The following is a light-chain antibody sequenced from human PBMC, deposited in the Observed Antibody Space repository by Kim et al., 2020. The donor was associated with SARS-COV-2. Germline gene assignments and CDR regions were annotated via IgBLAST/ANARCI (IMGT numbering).Light chain of an antibody. J-gene: IGKJ2*01. CDR1: QSLSSTY. V-gene: IGKV3-20*01. CDR2: GAS. Sequence: SPGERATPSCRASQSLSSTYLVWYQQKPGQAPRLLIYGASNRATGIPDRFSGSGSGTDFTLTISRLEPEDFAVYYCQQYGSSPPYTFGQGTKLEIK. CDR3: QQYGSSPPYT.